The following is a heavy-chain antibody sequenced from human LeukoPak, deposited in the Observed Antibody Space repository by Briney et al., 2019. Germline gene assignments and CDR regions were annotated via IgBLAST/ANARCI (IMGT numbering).Heavy chain of an antibody. CDR1: GYTFTVYY. D-gene: IGHD6-13*01. CDR2: INPNSGGT. V-gene: IGHV1-2*02. Sequence: GASVKVSFKASGYTFTVYYMHWVRQAPGQGREWMGWINPNSGGTNYTQKFQGRVTITRDTSISTAYMELSRLRSHDTAVYYCARAERPAAGPLNWFDPWGQGTLVTVSS. J-gene: IGHJ5*02. CDR3: ARAERPAAGPLNWFDP.